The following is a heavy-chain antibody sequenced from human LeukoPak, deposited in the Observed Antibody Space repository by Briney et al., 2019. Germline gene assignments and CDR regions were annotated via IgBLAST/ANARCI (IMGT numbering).Heavy chain of an antibody. CDR2: IKHLGTER. CDR1: GFTFGSYY. V-gene: IGHV3-7*01. CDR3: ARGKGGSYLGF. J-gene: IGHJ4*02. D-gene: IGHD1-26*01. Sequence: GGSLRLSCAGSGFTFGSYYMNWVRQAPGKGLEWVARIKHLGTERNYLDSVKGRFTISRDDAENSLFLQMNSLRAEDTAVYYCARGKGGSYLGFWGQGTLVTVSS.